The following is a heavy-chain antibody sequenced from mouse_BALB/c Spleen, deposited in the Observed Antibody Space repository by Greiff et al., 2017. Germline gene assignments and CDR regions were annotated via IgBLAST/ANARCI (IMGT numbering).Heavy chain of an antibody. CDR2: IRNKANGYTT. J-gene: IGHJ3*01. Sequence: EVHLVESGGGLVQPGGSLRLSCATSGFTFTDYYMSWVRQPPGKALEWLGFIRNKANGYTTEYSASVKGRFTISRDNSQSILYLQMNTLRAEDSATYYCARDDWAFADWGQGTLVTVSA. D-gene: IGHD4-1*01. CDR3: ARDDWAFAD. V-gene: IGHV7-3*02. CDR1: GFTFTDYY.